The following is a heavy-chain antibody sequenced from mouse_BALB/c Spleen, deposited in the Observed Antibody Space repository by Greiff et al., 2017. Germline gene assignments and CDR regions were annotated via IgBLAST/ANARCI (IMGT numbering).Heavy chain of an antibody. D-gene: IGHD2-14*01. CDR2: INPSTGYT. CDR3: ARGGDYRTTGFAY. J-gene: IGHJ3*01. CDR1: GYTFTSYW. V-gene: IGHV1-7*01. Sequence: VQLQQSGAELAKPGASVKMSCKASGYTFTSYWMHWVKQRPGQGLEWIGYINPSTGYTEYNQKFKDKATLTADKSSSTAYMQLSSLTSEDSAVYYCARGGDYRTTGFAYWGQGTLVTVSA.